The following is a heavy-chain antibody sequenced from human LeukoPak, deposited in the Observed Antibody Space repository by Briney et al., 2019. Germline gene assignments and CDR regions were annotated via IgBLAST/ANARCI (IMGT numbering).Heavy chain of an antibody. J-gene: IGHJ4*02. D-gene: IGHD2-2*01. V-gene: IGHV3-74*03. CDR3: ARDWYHAIDY. CDR1: GFTFSSTW. CDR2: ITSDGSGT. Sequence: GGSLRLSCAASGFTFSSTWMHWVRQPPGKGLVWVARITSDGSGTTYAESVKGRFTISRDNAKNTLYLQMNSLRAEDTAVYYCARDWYHAIDYWGQGTLVTVSS.